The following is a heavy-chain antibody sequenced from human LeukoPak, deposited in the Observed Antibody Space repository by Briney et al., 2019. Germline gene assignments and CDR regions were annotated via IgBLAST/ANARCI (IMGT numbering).Heavy chain of an antibody. Sequence: ASVKVSCKASGYTFTSYDINWVRQATGQGLEWMGWMNPNSGNTGYAQKFQGRVTMTRNTSISTAYMELSSLRSEDTAVYYCARVGQFAATGYYYMDVWGKGTTVTISS. D-gene: IGHD6-25*01. V-gene: IGHV1-8*01. CDR2: MNPNSGNT. CDR3: ARVGQFAATGYYYMDV. J-gene: IGHJ6*03. CDR1: GYTFTSYD.